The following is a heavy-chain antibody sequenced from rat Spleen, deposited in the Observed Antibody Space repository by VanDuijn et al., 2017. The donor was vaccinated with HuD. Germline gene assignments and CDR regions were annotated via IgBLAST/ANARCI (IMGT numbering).Heavy chain of an antibody. Sequence: EVKLVESGGGLVQPGRSLTLSCAASGFNFNDYWMGWVRQAPGRGLEWIGEINEDSSTRKYSASLKDKFTISRDNAQNTLYLQMSRLGSEDTAIYYCARNLPMGPFAYWGQGTLVTVSS. CDR3: ARNLPMGPFAY. J-gene: IGHJ3*01. CDR2: INEDSSTR. D-gene: IGHD1-7*01. V-gene: IGHV4-2*01. CDR1: GFNFNDYW.